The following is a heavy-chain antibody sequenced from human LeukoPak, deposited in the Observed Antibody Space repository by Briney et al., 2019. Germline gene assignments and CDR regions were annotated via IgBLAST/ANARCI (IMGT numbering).Heavy chain of an antibody. Sequence: PGGSLRLSCAASGFTFSSYGMHWVRQAPGKGLEWVAFIRYDGSNEYFADSVKGRFTISRDNSKNMLYLQMNSLRAEDTAVYYCARERSDYDFWSGHYYYYYYMDVWGKGTTVTVSS. D-gene: IGHD3-3*01. CDR1: GFTFSSYG. V-gene: IGHV3-30*02. CDR3: ARERSDYDFWSGHYYYYYYMDV. J-gene: IGHJ6*03. CDR2: IRYDGSNE.